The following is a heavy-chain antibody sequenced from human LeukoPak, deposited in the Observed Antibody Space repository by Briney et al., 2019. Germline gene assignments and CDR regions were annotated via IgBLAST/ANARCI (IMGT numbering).Heavy chain of an antibody. V-gene: IGHV3-21*01. Sequence: PGGSLRLSCAASGFTVSSNYMSWVRQAPGKGLEWVSSISSSSSYIYYADSVKGRFTISRDNAKNSLYLQMNSLRAEDTAVYYCARDDVVLHYDSFEGAFDIWGQGTMVTVSS. CDR1: GFTVSSNY. CDR3: ARDDVVLHYDSFEGAFDI. CDR2: ISSSSSYI. J-gene: IGHJ3*02. D-gene: IGHD3-22*01.